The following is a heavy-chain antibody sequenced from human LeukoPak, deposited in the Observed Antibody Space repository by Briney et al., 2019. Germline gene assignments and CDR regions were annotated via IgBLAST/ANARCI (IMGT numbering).Heavy chain of an antibody. V-gene: IGHV3-48*03. J-gene: IGHJ4*02. CDR2: IHRGASAI. CDR1: GFTFSSYE. Sequence: PGGSLRLSCTASGFTFSSYEMNWVRQAPGKGLEWISYIHRGASAIYYADSVKGRFAISRDDAKNSLYLQMDSLRVEDTAIYHCARGHSDALFYWGQGTRVTVSS. D-gene: IGHD2-21*02. CDR3: ARGHSDALFY.